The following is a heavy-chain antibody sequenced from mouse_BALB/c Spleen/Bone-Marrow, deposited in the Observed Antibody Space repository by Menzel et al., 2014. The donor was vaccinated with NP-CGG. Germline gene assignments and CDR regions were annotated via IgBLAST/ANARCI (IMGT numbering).Heavy chain of an antibody. CDR2: ISDGGSYT. Sequence: DVQLVESGGGLVKPGGSLKLSCAASGFTFSDYYMYWVRWTPEKRLVWVPTISDGGSYTYYPDSVKGRFTISRDNAKNNLYLQMSSLKSEDTAMYYCARVVTTATLYWYFDVWGAGTTVTVSS. J-gene: IGHJ1*01. V-gene: IGHV5-4*02. CDR3: ARVVTTATLYWYFDV. CDR1: GFTFSDYY. D-gene: IGHD1-2*01.